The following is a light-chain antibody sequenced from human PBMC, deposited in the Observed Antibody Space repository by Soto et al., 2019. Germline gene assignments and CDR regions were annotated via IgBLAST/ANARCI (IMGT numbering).Light chain of an antibody. CDR1: NSNIGSNP. V-gene: IGLV1-44*01. CDR3: APWDHRLSALI. CDR2: SNY. Sequence: QSVLTQPPSASGTPGQRVTISCSGSNSNIGSNPVHWYQQFPGTAPKVLIYSNYQRPSGVPDRFSGSTSGTSASLAISGLQSEDEADYYCAPWDHRLSALIFGGGTKVT. J-gene: IGLJ2*01.